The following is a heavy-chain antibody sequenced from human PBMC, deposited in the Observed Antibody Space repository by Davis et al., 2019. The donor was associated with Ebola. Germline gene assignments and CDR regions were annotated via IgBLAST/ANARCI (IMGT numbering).Heavy chain of an antibody. V-gene: IGHV3-23*01. CDR1: VITFSSYA. CDR3: ARSGLSFGVVKYHYGMDA. CDR2: ISGSGGNT. J-gene: IGHJ6*04. D-gene: IGHD3-3*01. Sequence: GESLKISCADPVITFSSYAMTWVRQAPGKGLEWVSAISGSGGNTYYADSVKGRFTISRDNSKKTMYLQMNSLRGEDTAVYYCARSGLSFGVVKYHYGMDAWGKGTTVTVSS.